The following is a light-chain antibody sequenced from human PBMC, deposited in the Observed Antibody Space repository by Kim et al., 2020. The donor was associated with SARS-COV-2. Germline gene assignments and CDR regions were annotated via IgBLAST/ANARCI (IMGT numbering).Light chain of an antibody. CDR2: EVT. CDR3: CSYAGSATWV. CDR1: YNDVESYNY. Sequence: GQSITISCTGTYNDVESYNYISWYQQHPGKAPKLMISEVTKRPSGVSNRFSGSKSGNTASLTVSGLQAEDEADYYCCSYAGSATWVFGGGTKLTVL. V-gene: IGLV2-23*02. J-gene: IGLJ3*02.